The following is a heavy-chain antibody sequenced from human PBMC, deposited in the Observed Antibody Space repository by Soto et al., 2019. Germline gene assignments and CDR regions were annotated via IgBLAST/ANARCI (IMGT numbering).Heavy chain of an antibody. D-gene: IGHD3-3*01. CDR2: INPATGAA. Sequence: QLHLVQSGAVVKKPGASVTVSCSASGYPVTAYYMHWVRQAPGRGLEWMGGINPATGAAKYTQTFRGGVPLTGDTSTSKVFMDLGGLTSGDPAVFYWAGGGGVGVAGSAAFDMWGQGTLVTVSS. CDR1: GYPVTAYY. J-gene: IGHJ3*02. V-gene: IGHV1-2*02. CDR3: AGGGGVGVAGSAAFDM.